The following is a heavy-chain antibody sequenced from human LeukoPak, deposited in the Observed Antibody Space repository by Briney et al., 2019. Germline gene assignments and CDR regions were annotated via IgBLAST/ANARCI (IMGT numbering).Heavy chain of an antibody. D-gene: IGHD1-26*01. CDR1: GFIFDNFG. V-gene: IGHV3-23*01. CDR3: AKDTAPLGATKEFDH. Sequence: GGSLRLSCAASGFIFDNFGMSWVRQAPGKGLEWVSALSATGGSAYYAASAQGRFTTSRDNSKNILYLEMNSLRVDDTAVYYCAKDTAPLGATKEFDHWGQGTLVTVSP. J-gene: IGHJ4*02. CDR2: LSATGGSA.